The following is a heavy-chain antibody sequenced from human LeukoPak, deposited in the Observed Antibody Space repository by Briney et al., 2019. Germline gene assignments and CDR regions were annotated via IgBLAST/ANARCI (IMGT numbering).Heavy chain of an antibody. CDR3: VGDKRSKYLEH. D-gene: IGHD3-10*01. CDR1: GLTFRNYG. CDR2: IWYDGSKK. J-gene: IGHJ4*02. V-gene: IGHV3-33*01. Sequence: PGGSLRLSCAASGLTFRNYGMHRVRQAPGKGLEWVAVIWYDGSKKYYADSVKGRFTISRDNSKHTLYLQMNSLRDGDTAVYYCVGDKRSKYLEHWGQGTLVIVSS.